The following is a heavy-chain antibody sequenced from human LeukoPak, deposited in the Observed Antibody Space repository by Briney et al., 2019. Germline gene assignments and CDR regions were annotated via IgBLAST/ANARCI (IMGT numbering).Heavy chain of an antibody. Sequence: GASVKVSFKASGYTFTSYGISWVRQAPGQGLEWMGWINAYNGNTNYAQKLQGRVTMTTDTSTSTGYMELRSLRSDDTAVYYCAREGGGSLTNFDYWGQGALVTVSS. V-gene: IGHV1-18*01. J-gene: IGHJ4*02. CDR3: AREGGGSLTNFDY. CDR2: INAYNGNT. D-gene: IGHD3-10*01. CDR1: GYTFTSYG.